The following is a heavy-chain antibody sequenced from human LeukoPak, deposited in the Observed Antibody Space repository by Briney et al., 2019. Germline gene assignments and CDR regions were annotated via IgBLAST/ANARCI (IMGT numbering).Heavy chain of an antibody. CDR1: GFTFSSYS. Sequence: GGSLRLSCAASGFTFSSYSMNWVRQAPGKGLEWVSSISSSSSYIYYADSVKGRFTISRDNAKNSLYLQMNSLRAEDTAVYYCARDQGYCTNGVCYAYYYYYYMDVWGKGTTVTVSS. D-gene: IGHD2-8*01. V-gene: IGHV3-21*01. J-gene: IGHJ6*03. CDR2: ISSSSSYI. CDR3: ARDQGYCTNGVCYAYYYYYYMDV.